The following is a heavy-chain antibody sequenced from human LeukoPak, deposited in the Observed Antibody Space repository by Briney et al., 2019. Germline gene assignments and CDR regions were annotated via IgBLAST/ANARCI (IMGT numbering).Heavy chain of an antibody. CDR2: ISAYNGNT. J-gene: IGHJ6*02. CDR1: GYTFTSYG. D-gene: IGHD2-2*01. V-gene: IGHV1-18*01. CDR3: ARDRWIVVVPAASNGMDV. Sequence: ASVKVSCKASGYTFTSYGISWVRQAPGQGLEWMGWISAYNGNTNYAQKLRGRVTMTTDTSTSTAYMELRSLRSDDTAVYYCARDRWIVVVPAASNGMDVWGQGTTVTVPS.